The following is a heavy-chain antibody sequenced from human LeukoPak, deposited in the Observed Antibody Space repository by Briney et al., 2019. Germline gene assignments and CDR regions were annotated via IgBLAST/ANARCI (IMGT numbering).Heavy chain of an antibody. CDR2: ISSSSSYI. CDR3: ARTPYYYDSSGYYDY. V-gene: IGHV3-21*01. J-gene: IGHJ4*02. Sequence: GGSLRLSCAASGFTFSSYSMNWVGQAPGKGLEWVSSISSSSSYIYYADSVKGRFTISRDNAKNSLYLQMNSLRAEDTAVYYCARTPYYYDSSGYYDYWGQGTLVTVSS. CDR1: GFTFSSYS. D-gene: IGHD3-22*01.